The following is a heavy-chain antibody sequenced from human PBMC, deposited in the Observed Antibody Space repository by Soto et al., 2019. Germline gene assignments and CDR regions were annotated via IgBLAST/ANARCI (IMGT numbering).Heavy chain of an antibody. V-gene: IGHV4-61*08. J-gene: IGHJ6*02. Sequence: SETLSLTCTVSGASITRDGYYWSWIRQPPGKGLEWIGYIYYSGSTNYNPSLKSRVTISVDTSKNQFSLKLSSVTAADAAVYYCARGYSSGYYYGMDVWGQGTTVTVSS. CDR3: ARGYSSGYYYGMDV. D-gene: IGHD6-25*01. CDR1: GASITRDGYY. CDR2: IYYSGST.